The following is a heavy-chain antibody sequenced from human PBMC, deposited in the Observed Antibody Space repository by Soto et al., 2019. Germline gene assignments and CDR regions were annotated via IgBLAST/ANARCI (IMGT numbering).Heavy chain of an antibody. J-gene: IGHJ3*02. D-gene: IGHD6-19*01. Sequence: ASVKVSCKASGYTFTSYAMHWVRQAPGQRLEWMGWINAGNGNTNYAQKLQGRVTMTTDTSTSTAYMELRSLRSDDTAVYYCARDGRRSGWSDDAFDIWGQGTMVTVSS. CDR1: GYTFTSYA. CDR2: INAGNGNT. CDR3: ARDGRRSGWSDDAFDI. V-gene: IGHV1-3*01.